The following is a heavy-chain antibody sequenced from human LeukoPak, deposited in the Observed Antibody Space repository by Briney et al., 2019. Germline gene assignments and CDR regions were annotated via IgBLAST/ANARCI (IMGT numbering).Heavy chain of an antibody. D-gene: IGHD3-10*01. CDR2: IYYSGTT. V-gene: IGHV4-59*01. J-gene: IGHJ4*02. CDR1: GGSISSYY. Sequence: SETLSLTCTVSGGSISSYYWSWIRKPPAQGLEWIGYIYYSGTTSYNPSLKNRVTISVDTSKNQFSLELSSVTAADTAVYYCARYLSSGLDYWGQGTLVTVSS. CDR3: ARYLSSGLDY.